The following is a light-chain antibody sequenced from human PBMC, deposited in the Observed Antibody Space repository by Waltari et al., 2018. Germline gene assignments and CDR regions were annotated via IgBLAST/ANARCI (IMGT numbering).Light chain of an antibody. CDR2: GNN. CDR3: AAWDDSLNGWV. Sequence: QSVLTQPPSASGTPGQRVTISCSGSSSNIGSNTVNWYQQLPGTAPKLPIYGNNRRPSGVPDRFSGSKSGTSASLAISGLQSEDEADYYCAAWDDSLNGWVFGGGTKLTVL. CDR1: SSNIGSNT. V-gene: IGLV1-44*01. J-gene: IGLJ3*02.